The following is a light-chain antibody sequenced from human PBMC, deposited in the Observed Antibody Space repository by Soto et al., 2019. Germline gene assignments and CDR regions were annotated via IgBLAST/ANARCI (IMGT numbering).Light chain of an antibody. V-gene: IGLV2-11*01. CDR1: SSDVGAYNF. Sequence: QSALTQPRSVSGSPGQSVTISCTGTSSDVGAYNFVSWYQQHPGKAPKLIIYDVTKWPSGVPARFSGSKSGNTASLTISGLQAEDEADYYCCSYAGSYTHVFGAGTKVTV. J-gene: IGLJ1*01. CDR2: DVT. CDR3: CSYAGSYTHV.